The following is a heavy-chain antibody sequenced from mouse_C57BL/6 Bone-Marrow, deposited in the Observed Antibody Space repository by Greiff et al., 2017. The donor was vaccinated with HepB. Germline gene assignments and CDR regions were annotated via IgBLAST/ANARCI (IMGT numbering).Heavy chain of an antibody. D-gene: IGHD1-1*01. CDR2: IWSGGST. J-gene: IGHJ4*01. CDR3: ARITTVVAVYYAMDY. CDR1: GFSLTSYG. V-gene: IGHV2-2*01. Sequence: VQGVESGPGLVQPSQSLSITCTVSGFSLTSYGVHWVRQSPGKGLEWLGVIWSGGSTDYNAAFISRLSISKDNSKSQVFFKMNSLQADDTAIYYCARITTVVAVYYAMDYWGQGTSVTVSS.